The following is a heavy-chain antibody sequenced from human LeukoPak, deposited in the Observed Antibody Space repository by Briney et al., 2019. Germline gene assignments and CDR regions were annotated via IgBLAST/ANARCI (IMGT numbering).Heavy chain of an antibody. Sequence: GGSLRLSCAASGFTFSSYGMHWVRQAPGKGLEWVAVIWYDGSNKYYADSVKGRFTISRDNSKNTLYLQMNSLRAEDTAVYYCARARDRGGVSSTSPNYWGQGTLVTVFS. D-gene: IGHD2-2*01. V-gene: IGHV3-33*01. J-gene: IGHJ4*02. CDR1: GFTFSSYG. CDR2: IWYDGSNK. CDR3: ARARDRGGVSSTSPNY.